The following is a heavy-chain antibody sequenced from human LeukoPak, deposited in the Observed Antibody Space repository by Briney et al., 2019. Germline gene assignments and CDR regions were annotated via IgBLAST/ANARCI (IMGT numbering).Heavy chain of an antibody. Sequence: GGSLRLSCAASGFTFSSYAMHWVRQAPGKGLEWVAVISYDGSNKYYADSVKGRFTISRDNSKNTLYLQMNSLRAEDTAVYYCARDRYYGSGRNAYYYYGMDVWGQGTTVTVS. J-gene: IGHJ6*02. CDR3: ARDRYYGSGRNAYYYYGMDV. V-gene: IGHV3-30*04. D-gene: IGHD3-10*01. CDR1: GFTFSSYA. CDR2: ISYDGSNK.